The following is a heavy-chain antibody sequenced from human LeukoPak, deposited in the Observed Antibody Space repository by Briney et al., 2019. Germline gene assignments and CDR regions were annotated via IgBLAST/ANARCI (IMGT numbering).Heavy chain of an antibody. CDR2: IRSKAYGGTI. CDR3: TTDIGDY. Sequence: PGGSLRLSCTASGFTFSDYTMTWVRQAPGKGLEWVGFIRSKAYGGTIDYAASVKGRFSISRDDSRSIAYLQMNSLKTEDTAVYYCTTDIGDYWGQGTLVTVSS. D-gene: IGHD3-10*01. V-gene: IGHV3-49*04. J-gene: IGHJ4*02. CDR1: GFTFSDYT.